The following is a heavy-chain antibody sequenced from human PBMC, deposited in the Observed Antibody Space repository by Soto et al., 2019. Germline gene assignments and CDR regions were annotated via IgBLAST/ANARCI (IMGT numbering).Heavy chain of an antibody. Sequence: SVKVSCKASGFTFSSSAVQWVRQARGQGLEWIGWIVLGNGNTNYAQKFQERVTITRDMSPSTAYMEVRSLTFEDTAVYYCATRIGNIGWYWLDTWGQGTLVTVSS. D-gene: IGHD6-19*01. V-gene: IGHV1-58*01. CDR2: IVLGNGNT. J-gene: IGHJ5*02. CDR3: ATRIGNIGWYWLDT. CDR1: GFTFSSSA.